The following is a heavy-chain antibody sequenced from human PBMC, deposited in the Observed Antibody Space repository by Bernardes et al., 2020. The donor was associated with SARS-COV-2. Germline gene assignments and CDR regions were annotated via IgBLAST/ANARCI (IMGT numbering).Heavy chain of an antibody. V-gene: IGHV3-7*03. Sequence: GGSLRLSCAASGFTFSSYWMSWVRQAPGKGLEWVANIKQDGSEKYYVDSVKGRFTISRDNAKNSLYLQMNSLRAEDTAVYYCARDFLVVPAAYYYYGMDVWGQGTTVTVSS. CDR2: IKQDGSEK. CDR3: ARDFLVVPAAYYYYGMDV. D-gene: IGHD2-2*01. J-gene: IGHJ6*02. CDR1: GFTFSSYW.